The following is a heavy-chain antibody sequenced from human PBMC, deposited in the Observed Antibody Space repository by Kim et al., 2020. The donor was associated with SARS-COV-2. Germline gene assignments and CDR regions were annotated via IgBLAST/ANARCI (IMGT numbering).Heavy chain of an antibody. CDR3: ANIPVAAAGTLAGY. J-gene: IGHJ4*02. V-gene: IGHV3-43*01. CDR2: T. D-gene: IGHD6-13*01. Sequence: TYYADAVKGRFTISRDNSKNSLYLQMNSLRTEDTALYYCANIPVAAAGTLAGYWGQGTLVTVSS.